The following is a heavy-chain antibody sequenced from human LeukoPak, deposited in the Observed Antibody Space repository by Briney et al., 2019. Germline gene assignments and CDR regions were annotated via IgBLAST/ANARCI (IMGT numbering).Heavy chain of an antibody. V-gene: IGHV3-21*01. D-gene: IGHD6-13*01. Sequence: GGSLRLSCAASGFTFSSYSMNWVRQAPGKGLEWVSSISSSSSYIYYADSVKGRFTISRDNAKNSVYLQMTSLRAEDTALYYCAKDATAVPGTVYMDVWGKGTTVTISS. J-gene: IGHJ6*03. CDR1: GFTFSSYS. CDR3: AKDATAVPGTVYMDV. CDR2: ISSSSSYI.